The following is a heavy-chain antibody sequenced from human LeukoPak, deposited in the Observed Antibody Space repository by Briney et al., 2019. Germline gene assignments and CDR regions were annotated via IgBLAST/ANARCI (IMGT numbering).Heavy chain of an antibody. J-gene: IGHJ3*02. CDR3: VKGAAYHLGDAFDI. Sequence: SLRLSCAAAGFTFDDYVVNWVRHAPGKGLEWVSGISWNSGTIGYADSVKGRFTISRDNAKNSLYLQMNSLRAEDTALYYCVKGAAYHLGDAFDIWGQGTMVTVSS. D-gene: IGHD2-15*01. CDR2: ISWNSGTI. CDR1: GFTFDDYV. V-gene: IGHV3-9*01.